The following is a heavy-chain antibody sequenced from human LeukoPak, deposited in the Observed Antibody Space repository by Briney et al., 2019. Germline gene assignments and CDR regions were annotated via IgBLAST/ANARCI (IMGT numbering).Heavy chain of an antibody. J-gene: IGHJ5*02. D-gene: IGHD4-17*01. CDR1: GGSFRGYY. Sequence: SETLSLTCAVYGGSFRGYYWSWIRQPPGKGLEWIGEINHSGSTNYNPSLKSRVTISVDTSKNQFSLKLSSVTAADTAVYYCASAYGDYAFDPWGQGTLVTVSS. CDR2: INHSGST. V-gene: IGHV4-34*01. CDR3: ASAYGDYAFDP.